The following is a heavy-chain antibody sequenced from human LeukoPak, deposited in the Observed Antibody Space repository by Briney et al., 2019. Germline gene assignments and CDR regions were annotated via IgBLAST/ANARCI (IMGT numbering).Heavy chain of an antibody. Sequence: SETLSLTCTVSGGSISSYYWSWIRQPPGKGLEWIGEINHSGSTNYNPSLKSRVTISVDTSKNQFSLKLSSVTAADTAVYYCARGFPQDSSGYYSDYWGQGTLVTVSS. J-gene: IGHJ4*02. V-gene: IGHV4-34*01. CDR1: GGSISSYY. CDR3: ARGFPQDSSGYYSDY. CDR2: INHSGST. D-gene: IGHD3-22*01.